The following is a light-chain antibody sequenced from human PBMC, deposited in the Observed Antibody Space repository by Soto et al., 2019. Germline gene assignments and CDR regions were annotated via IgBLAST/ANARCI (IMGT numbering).Light chain of an antibody. CDR1: LTISTH. CDR3: QQSYIPKT. J-gene: IGKJ1*01. CDR2: AAS. V-gene: IGKV1-39*01. Sequence: DIQMTQSPSSLSASVGDRVTITCRASLTISTHLNWYQQKPGKAPKVLIYAASILQSGVPSRFSGSGSGTDFTLTISSLQPEDFATYYCQQSYIPKTFGHGTKVEIK.